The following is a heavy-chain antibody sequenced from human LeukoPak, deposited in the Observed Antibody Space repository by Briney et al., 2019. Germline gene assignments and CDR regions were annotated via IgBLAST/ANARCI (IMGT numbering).Heavy chain of an antibody. V-gene: IGHV3-48*03. CDR1: GFTFSSYE. J-gene: IGHJ3*02. D-gene: IGHD5-18*01. CDR2: ISSSGSTI. CDR3: ARDLKDSYDAFDI. Sequence: GGSLRLSCAASGFTFSSYEMNWVRQAPGNGLEWVSYISSSGSTIYYADSVKGRFTISRDNAKNSLYLQMNSLRAEDTAVYYCARDLKDSYDAFDIWGQGTMVTVSS.